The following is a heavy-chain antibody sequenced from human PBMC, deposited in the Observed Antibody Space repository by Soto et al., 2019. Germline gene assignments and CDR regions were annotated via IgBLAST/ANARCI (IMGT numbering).Heavy chain of an antibody. CDR2: INPNSGGT. Sequence: ASVKVSCKASGYTFTGYYMHWVRQAPGQGLEWMGWINPNSGGTNYAQKFQGWVTMTRDTSISTAYMELSRLRSDDTAVYYCARGLGIAVAGGEFDYWGQGTLVTVSS. CDR3: ARGLGIAVAGGEFDY. V-gene: IGHV1-2*04. J-gene: IGHJ4*02. CDR1: GYTFTGYY. D-gene: IGHD6-19*01.